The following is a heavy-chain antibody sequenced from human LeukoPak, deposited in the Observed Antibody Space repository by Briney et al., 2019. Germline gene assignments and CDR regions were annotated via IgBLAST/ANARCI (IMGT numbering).Heavy chain of an antibody. V-gene: IGHV3-21*01. J-gene: IGHJ6*02. CDR3: ARNVLYYYDSSGYPPYYYYYYGMDV. Sequence: GGSLRLSCAASGFTFSSYSMNWVRQAPGKGLEWVSSISSSSSYIYYADSVKGRFTISRDNAKNSLYLQMNSLRAEDTAVYYCARNVLYYYDSSGYPPYYYYYYGMDVWGQGTTVIVSS. D-gene: IGHD3-22*01. CDR1: GFTFSSYS. CDR2: ISSSSSYI.